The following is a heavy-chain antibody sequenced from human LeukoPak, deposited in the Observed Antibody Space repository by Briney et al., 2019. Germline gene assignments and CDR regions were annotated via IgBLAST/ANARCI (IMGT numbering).Heavy chain of an antibody. CDR1: GFTFSSYS. J-gene: IGHJ4*02. Sequence: GGSLRLSCAASGFTFSSYSINWVRQAPGKGLVWVSRINSDGSSTSYADSVKGRFTISRDNAKNTLYLQMNSLRAEDTAVYYCARDPDGYSAILDYWGQGTVVSVFS. V-gene: IGHV3-74*01. CDR3: ARDPDGYSAILDY. CDR2: INSDGSST. D-gene: IGHD1-26*01.